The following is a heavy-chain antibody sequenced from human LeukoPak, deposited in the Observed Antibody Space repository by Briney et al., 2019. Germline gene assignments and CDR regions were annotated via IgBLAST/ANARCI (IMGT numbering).Heavy chain of an antibody. J-gene: IGHJ1*01. CDR2: IIPIFGTA. CDR3: ATDPNCGGDCPYAEYFQH. CDR1: GGTFNNYA. D-gene: IGHD2-21*02. Sequence: ASVKVSCKASGGTFNNYAISWVRQAPGQGLEWMGGIIPIFGTANYAQKFQGRVTITADESTRTAYMELSGLRSEDTAVYYCATDPNCGGDCPYAEYFQHWGQGTLVTVSS. V-gene: IGHV1-69*13.